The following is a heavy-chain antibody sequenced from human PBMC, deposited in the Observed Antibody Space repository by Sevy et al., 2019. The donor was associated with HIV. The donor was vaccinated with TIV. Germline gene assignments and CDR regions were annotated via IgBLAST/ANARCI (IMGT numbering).Heavy chain of an antibody. Sequence: GGSVRLSCAASGFTVSSNYMSWVRQAPGKGLEWVSVIYSGGSTYYADSVKGRFTISRDNSKNTLYLQMNSLRAEDTAVYYCARDLGYCSGGSCYDYAFDIWGQGTMVTVSS. V-gene: IGHV3-53*01. CDR2: IYSGGST. CDR1: GFTVSSNY. CDR3: ARDLGYCSGGSCYDYAFDI. D-gene: IGHD2-15*01. J-gene: IGHJ3*02.